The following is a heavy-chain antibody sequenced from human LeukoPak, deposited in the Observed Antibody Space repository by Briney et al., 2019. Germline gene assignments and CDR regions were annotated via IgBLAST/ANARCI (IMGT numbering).Heavy chain of an antibody. D-gene: IGHD2-21*01. CDR2: ISGSGGST. J-gene: IGHJ4*02. CDR1: GFTFDDYA. V-gene: IGHV3-23*01. Sequence: TGGSLRLSCAASGFTFDDYAMHWVRQGPGKSLEWVSAISGSGGSTYYADSVKGRFTISRDNSKNTLYLQMNSLRAEDTAVYYCAKFLPTHIVVANYYFDYWGQGTLVTVSS. CDR3: AKFLPTHIVVANYYFDY.